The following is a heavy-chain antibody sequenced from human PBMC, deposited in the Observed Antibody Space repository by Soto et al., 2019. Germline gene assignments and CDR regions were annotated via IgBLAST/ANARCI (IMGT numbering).Heavy chain of an antibody. CDR3: ARVLWYLAPFDY. CDR1: GGSVSGGSYY. D-gene: IGHD2-15*01. J-gene: IGHJ4*02. Sequence: PSETLSLTCTVSGGSVSGGSYYWSWIRQPPGKGLEWIGYIFYTGSSNYNLSLKSRATISVDTSQNQFSLKLSSVTAADTAVYYCARVLWYLAPFDYWGQGTLVTVSS. CDR2: IFYTGSS. V-gene: IGHV4-61*01.